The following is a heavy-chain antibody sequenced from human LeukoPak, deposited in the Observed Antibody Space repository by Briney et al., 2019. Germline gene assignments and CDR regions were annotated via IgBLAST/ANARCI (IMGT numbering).Heavy chain of an antibody. J-gene: IGHJ3*01. Sequence: SQTLSLTCALSGDSVSSNIADWNWIRQSPSRGLEWLGRTYYRSKWYNHYAVSVRSRITINPDTSKNQFSLQLDSVTPEDTAVYYCARGVSATYGSYACDFWGQGTMVTVSS. V-gene: IGHV6-1*01. CDR1: GDSVSSNIAD. CDR3: ARGVSATYGSYACDF. D-gene: IGHD4-17*01. CDR2: TYYRSKWYN.